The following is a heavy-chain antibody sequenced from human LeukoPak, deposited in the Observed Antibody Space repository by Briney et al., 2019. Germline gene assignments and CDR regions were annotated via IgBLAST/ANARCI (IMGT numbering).Heavy chain of an antibody. Sequence: GGSLRLSCAASGFTVSSNYMSWVRQAPGKGLEWVSVIYSGGSTYYADSVKGRFTISRDNSKNTLYLQMNSLRAEDTAVYYCARGNRYYDILTGPRIHYFDYWGQGTLVTVSS. CDR1: GFTVSSNY. V-gene: IGHV3-53*01. D-gene: IGHD3-9*01. CDR3: ARGNRYYDILTGPRIHYFDY. J-gene: IGHJ4*02. CDR2: IYSGGST.